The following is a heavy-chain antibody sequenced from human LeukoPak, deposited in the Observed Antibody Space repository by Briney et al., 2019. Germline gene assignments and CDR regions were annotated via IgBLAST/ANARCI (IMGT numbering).Heavy chain of an antibody. J-gene: IGHJ4*02. Sequence: GGSLRLSCAASGFTFSDYYMSWIRQAPGKGLEWVSVIYTGGSTYYADSVKGRLTISRDDSKNTLYLQMNSLRAEDTAVYYCAKDPHGSSPLTIFGEGGQGTLVTVSS. V-gene: IGHV3-53*01. D-gene: IGHD3-3*01. CDR3: AKDPHGSSPLTIFGE. CDR1: GFTFSDYY. CDR2: IYTGGST.